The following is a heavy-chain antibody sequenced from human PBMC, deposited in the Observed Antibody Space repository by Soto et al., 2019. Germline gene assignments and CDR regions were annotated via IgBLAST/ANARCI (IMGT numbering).Heavy chain of an antibody. CDR2: INERGNA. J-gene: IGHJ6*02. CDR3: ARGPTSNYAPSGYYSYDFYGMDV. V-gene: IGHV4-34*01. D-gene: IGHD3-22*01. Sequence: QVQLRQWGGGLLKPSKTLSLTCAVYGGSFSGNDCSWIRQPPGRGLEGIGGINERGNANYNPSLESLVTISVDRSKNQFSLTLNTVTAADTAVYYCARGPTSNYAPSGYYSYDFYGMDVWGQGTTVTVSS. CDR1: GGSFSGND.